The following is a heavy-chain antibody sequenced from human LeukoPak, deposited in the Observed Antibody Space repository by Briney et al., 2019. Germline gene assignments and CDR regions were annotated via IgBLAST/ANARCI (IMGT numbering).Heavy chain of an antibody. Sequence: SVKVSCKASGGTFSSYAISWVRQAHGQGLEWMGRIIPILGIANYAQKFQGRVTITADKSTSTAYMELSSLRSEDTAVYYCAIEGSYYDFWSGLFDYWGQGTLVTVSS. CDR1: GGTFSSYA. CDR2: IIPILGIA. D-gene: IGHD3-3*01. CDR3: AIEGSYYDFWSGLFDY. J-gene: IGHJ4*02. V-gene: IGHV1-69*04.